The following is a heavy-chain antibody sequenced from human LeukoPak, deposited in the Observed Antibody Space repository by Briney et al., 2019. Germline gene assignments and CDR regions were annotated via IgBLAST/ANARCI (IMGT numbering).Heavy chain of an antibody. D-gene: IGHD3-22*01. Sequence: GASVKVSCKASAGSFSSCGISWVRQAPGQGLEWMGRIIPMFDTVNYAQNFQGRVTISADKSTTTTYMELTSLRSGDTAVYYCVRDYDTSGPQKNYFDFWGQGTLVTVSS. V-gene: IGHV1-69*06. CDR3: VRDYDTSGPQKNYFDF. J-gene: IGHJ4*02. CDR1: AGSFSSCG. CDR2: IIPMFDTV.